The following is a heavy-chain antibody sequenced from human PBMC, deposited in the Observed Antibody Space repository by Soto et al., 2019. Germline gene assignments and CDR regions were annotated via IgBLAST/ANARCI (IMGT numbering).Heavy chain of an antibody. CDR1: GGSISSGDYY. Sequence: SETLSLTCTVSGGSISSGDYYWSWIRQPPGKGLEWIGCIYYSGSTYYNPSLKSRVTISVDTSKNQFSLKLSSVTAADTAVYYCARDWSGYGDISDAFDIWGKGTMVTVSS. V-gene: IGHV4-30-4*02. CDR3: ARDWSGYGDISDAFDI. D-gene: IGHD4-17*01. CDR2: IYYSGST. J-gene: IGHJ3*02.